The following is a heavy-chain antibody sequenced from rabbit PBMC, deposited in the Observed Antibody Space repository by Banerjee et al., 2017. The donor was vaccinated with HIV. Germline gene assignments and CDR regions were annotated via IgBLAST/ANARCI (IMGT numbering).Heavy chain of an antibody. CDR1: GFSFSSSYW. J-gene: IGHJ6*01. D-gene: IGHD1-1*01. CDR2: IDAGYRAKT. CDR3: ARGLTASVSGDW. Sequence: QEQLVESGGDLVKPGASLTLTCTASGFSFSSSYWICWVRQAPGKGLEWIACIDAGYRAKTYYASWAKGRFTVSKTSSTTVTLQMTSLTAADTATYFCARGLTASVSGDWWGPGTLVTVS. V-gene: IGHV1S45*01.